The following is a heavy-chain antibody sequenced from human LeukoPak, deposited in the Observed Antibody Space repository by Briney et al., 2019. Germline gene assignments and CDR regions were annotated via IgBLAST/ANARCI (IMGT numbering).Heavy chain of an antibody. CDR3: ASSPNYYDSSGHTPFDD. J-gene: IGHJ4*02. Sequence: SETLSLTCAVSGGSISSGGYSWSWIRQPPGKGLEWIGSIYHSGSTYYNPSLKSRVTISVDRSKNQFSLKLSSVTAADTAVYYCASSPNYYDSSGHTPFDDRGQGTLVTVSS. CDR1: GGSISSGGYS. D-gene: IGHD3-22*01. V-gene: IGHV4-30-2*01. CDR2: IYHSGST.